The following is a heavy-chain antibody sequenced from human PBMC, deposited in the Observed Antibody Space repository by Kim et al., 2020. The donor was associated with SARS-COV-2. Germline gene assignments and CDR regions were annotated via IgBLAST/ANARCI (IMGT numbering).Heavy chain of an antibody. CDR3: AGSSLAAAGTMGYFQH. D-gene: IGHD6-13*01. CDR2: INHSGST. J-gene: IGHJ1*01. Sequence: SETLSLTCAVYGGSFSGYYWSWIRQPPGKGLEWIGEINHSGSTNYNPSLKSRVTISVDTSKNQFSLKLSSVTAADTAVYYCAGSSLAAAGTMGYFQHWGQGTLVTVSS. CDR1: GGSFSGYY. V-gene: IGHV4-34*01.